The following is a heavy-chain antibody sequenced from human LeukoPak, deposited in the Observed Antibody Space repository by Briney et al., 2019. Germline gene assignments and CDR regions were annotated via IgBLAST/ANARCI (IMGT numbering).Heavy chain of an antibody. Sequence: GGSLRLSCAASGFTFSSYWMSWVRQAPGKGLEWVANIKQDGSEKYYVDSVKGRFTISRDNAKNSLYLQMSSLTAADTAVYYCARQVGPPDYWGQGTLVTVSS. J-gene: IGHJ4*02. CDR3: ARQVGPPDY. CDR2: IKQDGSEK. D-gene: IGHD1-26*01. V-gene: IGHV3-7*01. CDR1: GFTFSSYW.